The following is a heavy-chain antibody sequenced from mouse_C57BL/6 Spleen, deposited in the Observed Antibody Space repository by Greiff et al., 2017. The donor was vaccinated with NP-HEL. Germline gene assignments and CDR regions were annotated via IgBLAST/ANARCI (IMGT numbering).Heavy chain of an antibody. V-gene: IGHV1-54*01. Sequence: VQLQQSGAELVRPGTSVKVSCKASGYAFTNYLIEWVKQRPGQGLEWIGVINPGSGGTNYNEKFKGKATLTADKSSSTAYRQLSSLTSEDSEVYFCARWGGYDSFDYWGQGTTLTVSS. J-gene: IGHJ2*01. D-gene: IGHD2-2*01. CDR1: GYAFTNYL. CDR3: ARWGGYDSFDY. CDR2: INPGSGGT.